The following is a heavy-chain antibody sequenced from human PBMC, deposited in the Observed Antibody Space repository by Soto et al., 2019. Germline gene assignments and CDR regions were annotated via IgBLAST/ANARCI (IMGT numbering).Heavy chain of an antibody. D-gene: IGHD3-9*01. J-gene: IGHJ1*01. CDR1: EHTSTIYY. CDR2: INADSGDT. CDR3: ATLDYDILTGYLHI. V-gene: IGHV1-2*02. Sequence: QAHLVQSGAEVMKPGASVKVSCQALEHTSTIYYIHWVRQARGQGLEWMGWINADSGDTTYAEDFRGRVTFTRETSISTFHMELSRFRLDDTAMYFCATLDYDILTGYLHIWGQGTLITVSS.